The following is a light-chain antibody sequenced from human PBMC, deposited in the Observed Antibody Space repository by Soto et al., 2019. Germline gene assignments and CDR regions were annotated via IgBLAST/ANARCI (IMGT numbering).Light chain of an antibody. V-gene: IGKV1-39*01. Sequence: DIPMTQSPSSLSASVGDRVTITCRASQSISSYLNWYQQKPGKAPKLLIYAASNLQSGVPSRFSGSESGTDFTLTISSLQPEDFATYYCQQSYSTPQTFGQGTKVDIK. CDR3: QQSYSTPQT. CDR2: AAS. CDR1: QSISSY. J-gene: IGKJ1*01.